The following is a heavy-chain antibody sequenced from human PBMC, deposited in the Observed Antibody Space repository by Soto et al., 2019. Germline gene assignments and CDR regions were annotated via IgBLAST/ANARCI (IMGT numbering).Heavy chain of an antibody. CDR3: AKIPTGSGSSKFDY. J-gene: IGHJ4*02. CDR1: GFTFITYA. Sequence: GSLRLSYAASGFTFITYAMEWVRQAPGKGLEWISAISGSGSFTHYADSVRGRFTISRDNSQNQLYLQMNNLRGDDTAMYYCAKIPTGSGSSKFDYWGQGIQVTVSS. V-gene: IGHV3-23*01. CDR2: ISGSGSFT. D-gene: IGHD3-10*01.